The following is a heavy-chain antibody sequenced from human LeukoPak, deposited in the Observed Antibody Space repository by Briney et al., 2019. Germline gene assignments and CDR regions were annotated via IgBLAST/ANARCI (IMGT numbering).Heavy chain of an antibody. Sequence: KPSETLSLTCAVSGGSINNSNWWSWVRQPPGKGLEWIGEIYHSGNTNYNPSLKSRVTISVDKSKNQFSLKLSSVTAADTAVYYCARGRRWLQMVSGPYFDYWGQGTLVTVSS. CDR1: GGSINNSNW. J-gene: IGHJ4*02. CDR3: ARGRRWLQMVSGPYFDY. D-gene: IGHD5-24*01. CDR2: IYHSGNT. V-gene: IGHV4-4*02.